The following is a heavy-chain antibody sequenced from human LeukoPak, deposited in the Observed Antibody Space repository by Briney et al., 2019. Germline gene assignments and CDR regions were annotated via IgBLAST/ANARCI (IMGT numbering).Heavy chain of an antibody. CDR1: GGSISYYY. CDR3: AREGMVRGVISGMDV. D-gene: IGHD3-10*01. CDR2: VYYSGDT. V-gene: IGHV4-59*01. Sequence: SETLSLTCTVSGGSISYYYWSWIRQPPGKGLEWIGFVYYSGDTNYNPSLKSRVTISVDTSKNHFSLRLSSVTAADTAVYYCAREGMVRGVISGMDVWGQGTTVTVSS. J-gene: IGHJ6*02.